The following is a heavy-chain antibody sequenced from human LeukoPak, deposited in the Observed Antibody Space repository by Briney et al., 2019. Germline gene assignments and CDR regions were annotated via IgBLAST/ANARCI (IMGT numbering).Heavy chain of an antibody. Sequence: ASVKVSCKASGYTFTGYYIHWVRQAPGQGLEWMGWINPNSGATNYAQKFQGRVTLTRDTPISTAYMEVSRLTSDDTAVYYCARAHMTTVTLGDYWGQGTLVTVSS. CDR1: GYTFTGYY. J-gene: IGHJ4*02. CDR2: INPNSGAT. V-gene: IGHV1-2*02. D-gene: IGHD4-11*01. CDR3: ARAHMTTVTLGDY.